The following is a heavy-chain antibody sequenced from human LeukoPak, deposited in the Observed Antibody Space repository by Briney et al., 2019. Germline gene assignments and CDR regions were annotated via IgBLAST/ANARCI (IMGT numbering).Heavy chain of an antibody. CDR1: GGSISSGGYS. CDR3: ASGIVVDMFQH. CDR2: IYYSGST. Sequence: SQTLSLTCAVSGGSISSGGYSWSWIRQPPGKGLEWIGYIYYSGSTNYNPSLKSRVTISVDTSKNQFSLKLSSVTAADTAVYYYASGIVVDMFQHWGQGTLVTVSS. J-gene: IGHJ1*01. V-gene: IGHV4-30-4*07. D-gene: IGHD3-22*01.